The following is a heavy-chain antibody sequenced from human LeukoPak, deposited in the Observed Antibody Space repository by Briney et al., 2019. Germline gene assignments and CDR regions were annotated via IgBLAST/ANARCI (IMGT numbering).Heavy chain of an antibody. CDR3: ARTSREMTTSTGYFDY. D-gene: IGHD5-24*01. V-gene: IGHV1-69*13. J-gene: IGHJ4*02. CDR2: IIPIFGTA. CDR1: GGTFNSYA. Sequence: GASVKVSCKASGGTFNSYAISWVRQAPGQGLEWMGGIIPIFGTANYAQKFQGRVTITADESTSTAYMGLSSLRSEDTAVYYCARTSREMTTSTGYFDYWGQGTLVTVSS.